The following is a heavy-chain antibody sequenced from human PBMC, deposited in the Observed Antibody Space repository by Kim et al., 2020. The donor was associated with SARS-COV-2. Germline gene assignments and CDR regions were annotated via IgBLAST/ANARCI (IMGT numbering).Heavy chain of an antibody. CDR1: GYSFTSYW. CDR3: ARSGSDPTEFGELLFLNWFDP. Sequence: GESLKISCKGSGYSFTSYWIGWVRQMPGKGLEWMGIIYPGDSDTRYSPSFQGQVTISADKSISTAYLQWSSLKASDTAMYYCARSGSDPTEFGELLFLNWFDPWGQGTLVTVSS. D-gene: IGHD3-10*01. J-gene: IGHJ5*02. CDR2: IYPGDSDT. V-gene: IGHV5-51*01.